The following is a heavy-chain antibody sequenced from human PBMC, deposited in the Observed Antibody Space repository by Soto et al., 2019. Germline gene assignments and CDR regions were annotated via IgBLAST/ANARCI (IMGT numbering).Heavy chain of an antibody. V-gene: IGHV1-3*01. J-gene: IGHJ4*02. CDR1: GYTFTIYP. CDR3: ARDSCGGDCSLGY. D-gene: IGHD2-21*02. Sequence: ASVKVSCKASGYTFTIYPMHWVRQAPGQRLEWMGWINAGNGNTKYSQKFQGRVTITRDTSASTAYMELSSLRSEDTAVYYCARDSCGGDCSLGYWGQGTLVTVSS. CDR2: INAGNGNT.